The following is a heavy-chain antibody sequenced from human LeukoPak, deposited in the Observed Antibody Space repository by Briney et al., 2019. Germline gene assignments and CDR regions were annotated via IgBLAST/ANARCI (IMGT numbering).Heavy chain of an antibody. D-gene: IGHD3-3*01. CDR1: GFTFSNAW. J-gene: IGHJ4*02. Sequence: GGSLRLSCAASGFTFSNAWMSWVRQAPGKGLEWVGRIKSKTDGGTTDYAAPVKGRFTISRDDSKNTLYLQMNSLRAEDTAVYYCARDPGYYDFWSGYHPYYFDYWGQGTLVTVSS. V-gene: IGHV3-15*01. CDR2: IKSKTDGGTT. CDR3: ARDPGYYDFWSGYHPYYFDY.